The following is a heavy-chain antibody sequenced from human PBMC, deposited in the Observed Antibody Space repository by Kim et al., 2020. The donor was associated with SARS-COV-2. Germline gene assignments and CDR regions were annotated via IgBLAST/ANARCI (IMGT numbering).Heavy chain of an antibody. CDR1: GYPFTAFF. CDR3: ATDFNWSYDH. CDR2: LNSDSGAT. J-gene: IGHJ5*02. V-gene: IGHV1-2*02. Sequence: ASVKVSCKASGYPFTAFFIHWVRQAPGQGLEWVGWLNSDSGATKYAQKFQGRVTMTRDTSINTAYMELSSLTSDDKAVYYCATDFNWSYDHCGQGTLITV. D-gene: IGHD1-7*01.